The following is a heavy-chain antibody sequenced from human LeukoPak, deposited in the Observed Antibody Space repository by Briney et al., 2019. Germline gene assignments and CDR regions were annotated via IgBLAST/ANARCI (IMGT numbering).Heavy chain of an antibody. CDR3: AKEGTIFALWYFDY. CDR2: ISYDGSNK. Sequence: GGSLRLSCAASGFTFSSYGMHWVRQAPGKGLEWVAVISYDGSNKYYADSVKGRFTISRDNSKNTLYLQMNSLRAEDTAVYYCAKEGTIFALWYFDYWRQGTLVTVSS. J-gene: IGHJ4*02. CDR1: GFTFSSYG. V-gene: IGHV3-30*18. D-gene: IGHD3-9*01.